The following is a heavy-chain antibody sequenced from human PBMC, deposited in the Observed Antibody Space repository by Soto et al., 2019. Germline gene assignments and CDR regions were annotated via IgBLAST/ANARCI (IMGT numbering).Heavy chain of an antibody. Sequence: SLRLSCTTSGFTFGDYAMSWFRQAPGKGLEWVGFIRSKAYGGTTEYAASVKGRFTISRDDSKSIAYLQMNSLKTEDTAVYYCTSHIQRVGDYWGQGTLVTVSS. CDR1: GFTFGDYA. J-gene: IGHJ4*02. V-gene: IGHV3-49*03. D-gene: IGHD3-10*01. CDR2: IRSKAYGGTT. CDR3: TSHIQRVGDY.